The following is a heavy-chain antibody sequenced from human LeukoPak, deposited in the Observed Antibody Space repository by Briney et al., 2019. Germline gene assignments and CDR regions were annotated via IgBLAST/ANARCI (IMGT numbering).Heavy chain of an antibody. CDR2: IYYSGST. V-gene: IGHV4-59*08. CDR3: ARHPVVVTAAYYFDY. Sequence: PSETLSLTCAVYGGSFSGYYWSWIRQPPGKGLEWIGYIYYSGSTNYNPSLKSRVTISVDTSKNQFSLKLSSVTAADTAVYYCARHPVVVTAAYYFDYWGQGTLVTVSS. J-gene: IGHJ4*02. CDR1: GGSFSGYY. D-gene: IGHD2-21*02.